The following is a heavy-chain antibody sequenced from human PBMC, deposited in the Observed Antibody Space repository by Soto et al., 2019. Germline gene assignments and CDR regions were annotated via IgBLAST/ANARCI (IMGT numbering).Heavy chain of an antibody. Sequence: SLRLSCTASGFNFNSYAMIWVRQAPGKGLEWVSGISGYGDTTYYAASVKGRFTISRDNSQKMLFLQMNSLRAEDTAMYYCHSSGSYYHVFDYWGQRNVVTGSS. V-gene: IGHV3-23*01. CDR3: HSSGSYYHVFDY. CDR2: ISGYGDTT. CDR1: GFNFNSYA. D-gene: IGHD3-10*01. J-gene: IGHJ4*02.